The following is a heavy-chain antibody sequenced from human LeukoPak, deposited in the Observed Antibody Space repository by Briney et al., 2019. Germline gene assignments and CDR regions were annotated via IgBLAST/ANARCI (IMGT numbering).Heavy chain of an antibody. CDR1: GGTFSSYA. V-gene: IGHV1-69*06. Sequence: EASVKVSCKASGGTFSSYAISWVRQAPGQGLEWMGGIIPIFGTANYAQKFQGRVTITADKSTSTAYMELSSLRSEDTAVYYCARDQYSSSGLFDYWGQGALVTVSS. D-gene: IGHD6-6*01. CDR3: ARDQYSSSGLFDY. J-gene: IGHJ4*02. CDR2: IIPIFGTA.